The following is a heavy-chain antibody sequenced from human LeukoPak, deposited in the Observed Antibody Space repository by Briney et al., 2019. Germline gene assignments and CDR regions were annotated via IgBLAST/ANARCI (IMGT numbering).Heavy chain of an antibody. Sequence: SETLSLTCTVSGYSISSGYYWGWIRQPPGKGLEWIGSIYHSGSTYYNPSLKSRVTISVDTSKNQFSLKLSSVTAADTAVYYCASGLGYCSGGSCDWGQGTLVTVSS. D-gene: IGHD2-15*01. CDR1: GYSISSGYY. J-gene: IGHJ4*02. CDR3: ASGLGYCSGGSCD. CDR2: IYHSGST. V-gene: IGHV4-38-2*02.